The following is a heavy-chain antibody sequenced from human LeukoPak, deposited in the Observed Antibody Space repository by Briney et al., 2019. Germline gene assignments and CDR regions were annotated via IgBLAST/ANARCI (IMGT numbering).Heavy chain of an antibody. CDR3: ATDNSYGSGSYYT. CDR2: IYYSGNT. J-gene: IGHJ4*02. V-gene: IGHV4-59*01. CDR1: GGSISSYY. Sequence: SETLSLACTVSGGSISSYYWTWIRQPPGKGLEWIGYIYYSGNTNYNPSLKSRVTISVDTSKNQFSLKLSSVTAADTAVYYCATDNSYGSGSYYTWGQGTLVTVSS. D-gene: IGHD3-10*01.